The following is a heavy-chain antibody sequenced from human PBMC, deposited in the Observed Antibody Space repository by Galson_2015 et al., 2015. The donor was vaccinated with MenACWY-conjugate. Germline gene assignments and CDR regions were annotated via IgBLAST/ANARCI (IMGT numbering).Heavy chain of an antibody. J-gene: IGHJ6*02. V-gene: IGHV3-21*01. CDR2: ISSSSSYI. D-gene: IGHD3-22*01. Sequence: SLRLSCAASGFTFSSYSMNWVRQAPGKGLEWVSSISSSSSYIYYADSVKGRFTISRDNAKNSLYLQMNSLRAEDTAVCYCARGGIVVVTNYYYYYGMDVWGQGTTVTVSS. CDR3: ARGGIVVVTNYYYYYGMDV. CDR1: GFTFSSYS.